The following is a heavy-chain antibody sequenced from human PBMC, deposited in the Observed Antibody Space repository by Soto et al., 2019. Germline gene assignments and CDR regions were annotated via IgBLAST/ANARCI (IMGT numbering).Heavy chain of an antibody. Sequence: GGSLRLSCTASGFTFGDYAMSWFRQAPGKGLEWVGFIRSKAYGGTTEYAASVKGRFTISRDDSKSIAYLQMNSLKTEDTAVYYCTRVADDYGDYGRAEYFQHWGQGTLVTVSS. CDR3: TRVADDYGDYGRAEYFQH. V-gene: IGHV3-49*03. CDR2: IRSKAYGGTT. CDR1: GFTFGDYA. J-gene: IGHJ1*01. D-gene: IGHD4-17*01.